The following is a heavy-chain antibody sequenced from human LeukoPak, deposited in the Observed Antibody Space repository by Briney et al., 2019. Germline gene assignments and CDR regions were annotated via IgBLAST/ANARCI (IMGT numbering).Heavy chain of an antibody. D-gene: IGHD6-19*01. CDR2: MYHDGYT. CDR3: ARSRGAVAGWSFDI. Sequence: PSETLSLTCAVSGGSISNTDHWNWVRPPPGTGLEWIGEMYHDGYTNYNPSLKSRVTMSVDKSKNHFSLKLTSATAADTAVYYCARSRGAVAGWSFDIWGQGTVVTVSS. J-gene: IGHJ3*02. V-gene: IGHV4-4*02. CDR1: GGSISNTDH.